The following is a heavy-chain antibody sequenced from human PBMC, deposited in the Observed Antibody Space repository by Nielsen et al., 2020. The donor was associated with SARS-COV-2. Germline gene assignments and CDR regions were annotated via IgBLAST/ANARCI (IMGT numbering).Heavy chain of an antibody. J-gene: IGHJ5*02. CDR2: ISWNSGSI. CDR1: GFTFDDYA. CDR3: ARDGVPYCSSTSCYLHWFDP. Sequence: SLKISCAASGFTFDDYAMHWVRQAPGKGLEWVSGISWNSGSIGYADSVKGRFTISRDNAKNSLYLQMNSLRAEDTAVYYCARDGVPYCSSTSCYLHWFDPWGQGTLVTVSS. D-gene: IGHD2-2*01. V-gene: IGHV3-9*01.